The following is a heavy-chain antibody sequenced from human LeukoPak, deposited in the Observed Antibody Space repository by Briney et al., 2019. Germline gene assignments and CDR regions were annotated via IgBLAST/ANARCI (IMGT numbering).Heavy chain of an antibody. CDR2: ISGYNGNT. CDR1: GYTFTTYN. Sequence: ASVKVSCKASGYTFTTYNINWVRQAPGQRLEWMGWISGYNGNTNYAQKLQGRVTMTTDTSTSTAYMELRSLRSDDTAVYYCARDQYYDSKGWFDPWGQGTLVTVSS. CDR3: ARDQYYDSKGWFDP. J-gene: IGHJ5*02. D-gene: IGHD3-22*01. V-gene: IGHV1-18*04.